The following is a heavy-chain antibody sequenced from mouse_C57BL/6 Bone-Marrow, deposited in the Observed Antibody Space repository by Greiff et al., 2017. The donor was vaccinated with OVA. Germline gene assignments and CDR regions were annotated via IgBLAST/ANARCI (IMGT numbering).Heavy chain of an antibody. D-gene: IGHD1-1*01. CDR2: IWRGGST. J-gene: IGHJ4*01. Sequence: VHLVESGPGLVQPSQSLSITCTVSGFSLTSYGVHWVRQSPGKGLEWLGVIWRGGSTDYNAAFMSRLSITKDNSKSQVFFKMNSLQADDTAIYYCYYYGSYELHAMDYWGQGTSVTVSS. CDR3: YYYGSYELHAMDY. CDR1: GFSLTSYG. V-gene: IGHV2-5*01.